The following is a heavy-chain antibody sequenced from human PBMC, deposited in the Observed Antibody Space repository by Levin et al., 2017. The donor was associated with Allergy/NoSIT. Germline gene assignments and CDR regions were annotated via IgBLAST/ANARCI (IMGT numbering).Heavy chain of an antibody. J-gene: IGHJ4*02. V-gene: IGHV3-21*05. CDR2: ISTSGTHT. CDR3: ARSGHSYGFVPLFDY. Sequence: LSLTCAASGFRFNIYTMNWVRQAPGKGLEWVSHISTSGTHTYYADSFRGRFTISRDDAKSSLYLQIDGLRADDTGVYYCARSGHSYGFVPLFDYWGQGVLITVSS. D-gene: IGHD5-18*01. CDR1: GFRFNIYT.